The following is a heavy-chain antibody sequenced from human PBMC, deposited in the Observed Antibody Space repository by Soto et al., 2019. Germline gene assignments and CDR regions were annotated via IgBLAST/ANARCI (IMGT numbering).Heavy chain of an antibody. CDR3: ARGRDWGPLTTFYFDY. CDR1: GGTFSSYA. Sequence: QVQLVQSGAEVKKPGSSVKVSCKASGGTFSSYAISWVRQAPGQGLEWMGGIIPIFGTANYAQKFQGRVTITADESTSTAYMELSSLRSEDTAVYYCARGRDWGPLTTFYFDYWGQGTLVTVSS. J-gene: IGHJ4*02. D-gene: IGHD7-27*01. CDR2: IIPIFGTA. V-gene: IGHV1-69*01.